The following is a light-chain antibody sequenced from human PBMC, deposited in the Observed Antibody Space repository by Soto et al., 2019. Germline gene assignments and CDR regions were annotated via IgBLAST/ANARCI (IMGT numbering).Light chain of an antibody. CDR2: KAS. Sequence: DIQMTQSPSTLSASVGDRVTITCRASESFSDMLAWYQQKPGKAPKLLIYKASSLESGVPSRFSGSGSGTEVTLSVSGLQPDDFATYYCQQYNTYPWAFGQGTKVEIK. J-gene: IGKJ1*01. V-gene: IGKV1-5*03. CDR3: QQYNTYPWA. CDR1: ESFSDM.